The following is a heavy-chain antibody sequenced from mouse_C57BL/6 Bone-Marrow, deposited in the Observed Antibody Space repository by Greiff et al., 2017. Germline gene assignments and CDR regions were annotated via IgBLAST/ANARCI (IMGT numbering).Heavy chain of an antibody. CDR1: GYTFTNYW. J-gene: IGHJ1*03. Sequence: QVQLQQSGAELVRPGTSVKMSCKASGYTFTNYWIGWAKQRPGHGLEWIGDIYPGGGYTNYNEKFKGKATLTADKSSSTAYLQVSSLMSEDSAIYYWERWNGYDGNWYFDVWGTGTTVTVSS. V-gene: IGHV1-63*01. CDR3: ERWNGYDGNWYFDV. CDR2: IYPGGGYT. D-gene: IGHD2-2*01.